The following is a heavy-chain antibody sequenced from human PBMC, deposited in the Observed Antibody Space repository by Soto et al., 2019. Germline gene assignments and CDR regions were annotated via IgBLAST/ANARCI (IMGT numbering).Heavy chain of an antibody. CDR2: IYYSGST. J-gene: IGHJ3*02. CDR3: AKNYGNAFDI. D-gene: IGHD3-10*01. Sequence: SETLSLTCTVSGGSVSSGNYYWSWIRQPPGKGLEWIGYIYYSGSTNYNPSLKSRVTISVDTSKNQFSLKLSSVTAADTAVYYCAKNYGNAFDIWGQGTMVTVSS. CDR1: GGSVSSGNYY. V-gene: IGHV4-61*01.